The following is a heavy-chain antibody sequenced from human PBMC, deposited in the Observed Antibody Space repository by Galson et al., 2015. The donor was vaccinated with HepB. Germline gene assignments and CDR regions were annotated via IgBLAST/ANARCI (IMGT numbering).Heavy chain of an antibody. CDR1: GFTFNSYA. D-gene: IGHD3-10*01. CDR2: VTSGGDNN. V-gene: IGHV3-23*01. J-gene: IGHJ4*02. CDR3: VTTVRGVNY. Sequence: SLRLSCAASGFTFNSYAMAWVRQAPGKGLEWVSVVTSGGDNNFFADPVAGRVIVSRDNSRNTLYLQTNSLRADDTAVYYCVTTVRGVNYWGQGTLLTVSS.